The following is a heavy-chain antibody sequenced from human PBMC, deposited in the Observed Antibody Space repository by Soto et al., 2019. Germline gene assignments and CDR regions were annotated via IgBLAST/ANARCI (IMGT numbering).Heavy chain of an antibody. J-gene: IGHJ6*02. CDR2: IYSGGST. Sequence: GGSLRLSCAASGFTVSSNYMSWVRQAPGKGLEWVSVIYSGGSTYYADSVKGRFTISRDNSKNTLYLQMNSLRDEDTAVYYCARDLLGRPYYYGMDVWGQGTTVTVSS. D-gene: IGHD1-26*01. CDR3: ARDLLGRPYYYGMDV. CDR1: GFTVSSNY. V-gene: IGHV3-53*01.